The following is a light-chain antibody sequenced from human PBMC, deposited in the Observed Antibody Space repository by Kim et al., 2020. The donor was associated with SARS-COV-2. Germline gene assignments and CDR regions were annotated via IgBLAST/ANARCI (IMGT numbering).Light chain of an antibody. J-gene: IGLJ2*01. CDR3: LFYYGGALV. CDR2: STS. Sequence: PGRTATPTCSSSTGASTSGYDPNWFQHKPGQAPRTLIYSTSNNHPWTPARFSGSLLGGKAALTLSGVQPEDEADYYCLFYYGGALVFGGGTQLTVL. V-gene: IGLV7-43*01. CDR1: TGASTSGYD.